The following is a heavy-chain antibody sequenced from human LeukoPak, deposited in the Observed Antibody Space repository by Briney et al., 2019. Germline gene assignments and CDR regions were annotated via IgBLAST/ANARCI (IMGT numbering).Heavy chain of an antibody. V-gene: IGHV3-23*01. CDR2: ISGSGGST. CDR1: GFTFSSYG. CDR3: AKGEEAAAGTTVAFDY. D-gene: IGHD6-13*01. J-gene: IGHJ4*02. Sequence: GGTLRLSCAASGFTFSSYGMSWVRQAPGKGLEWVSAISGSGGSTYYADSVKGRFTISRDNSKNTLYLQMNSLRAEDTAVYYCAKGEEAAAGTTVAFDYWGQGTLVTVSS.